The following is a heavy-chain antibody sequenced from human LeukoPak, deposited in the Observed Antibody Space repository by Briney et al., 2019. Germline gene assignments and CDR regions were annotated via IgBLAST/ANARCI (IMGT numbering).Heavy chain of an antibody. CDR2: IYYSGST. V-gene: IGHV4-31*03. D-gene: IGHD3-10*01. J-gene: IGHJ3*02. CDR3: ARDNGSGSYSWEAYAFNI. Sequence: PSQTLSLTCTVSGGSISSGGYYWTWIRQHPGKGLEWIGYIYYSGSTYYNPSLKSRVTISVDTSKNQFSLKLSSVTAADTAVYYCARDNGSGSYSWEAYAFNIWGQGTMVTVSS. CDR1: GGSISSGGYY.